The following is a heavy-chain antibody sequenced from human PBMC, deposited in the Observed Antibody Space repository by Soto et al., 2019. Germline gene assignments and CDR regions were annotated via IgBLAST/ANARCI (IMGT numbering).Heavy chain of an antibody. CDR1: GGTFSSYT. Sequence: QVQLVQSGAEVKNPGSSVTVSCKASGGTFSSYTISWVRQAPGQGLEWMGGIIPIFGTANYAQKFQGRVTITADESTSTAYIELSSLRSEDTAVYYCARGNHRWLQLWYFDLWGRGTLVTASS. D-gene: IGHD5-12*01. J-gene: IGHJ2*01. V-gene: IGHV1-69*12. CDR2: IIPIFGTA. CDR3: ARGNHRWLQLWYFDL.